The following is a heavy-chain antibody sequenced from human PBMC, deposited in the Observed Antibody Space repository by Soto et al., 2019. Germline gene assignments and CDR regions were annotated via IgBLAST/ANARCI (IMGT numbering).Heavy chain of an antibody. J-gene: IGHJ4*02. V-gene: IGHV3-21*01. Sequence: EVQLVESGGDLVKPGGSLRLSCADSGFTFSSYSMNWVRQAPGKGLEWVSAISSSSAYIFYADSVKGRFTVSRDNAKNSLYLQMNSLSADDPAVYSCARGGREITSPLDYWGQGTLVTVSS. CDR2: ISSSSAYI. CDR1: GFTFSSYS. D-gene: IGHD3-10*01. CDR3: ARGGREITSPLDY.